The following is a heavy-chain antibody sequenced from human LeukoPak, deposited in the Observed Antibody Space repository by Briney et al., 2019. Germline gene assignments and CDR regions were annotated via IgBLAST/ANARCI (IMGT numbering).Heavy chain of an antibody. Sequence: SETLSLTCAVCGGSFSGYYWGWIRQPPGKGLEWIGEINHSGSTNYNPSLKSRVTISVDTSKNQFSLKLSSVTAADTAVYYCARRYYYDSSGPSADYFDYWGQGTLVTVSS. V-gene: IGHV4-34*01. D-gene: IGHD3-22*01. J-gene: IGHJ4*02. CDR2: INHSGST. CDR1: GGSFSGYY. CDR3: ARRYYYDSSGPSADYFDY.